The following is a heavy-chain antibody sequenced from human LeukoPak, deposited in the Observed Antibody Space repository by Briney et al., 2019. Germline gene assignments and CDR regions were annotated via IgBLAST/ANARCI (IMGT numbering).Heavy chain of an antibody. CDR1: GFTFSSHR. CDR2: ISSSSSYI. V-gene: IGHV3-21*01. CDR3: ARDDYVWGSYSHFDY. Sequence: PGGSLRLSCAASGFTFSSHRMNWVRQAPGKGLEWVSSISSSSSYIYYADSVKGRFTISRDNAKNSLYLQMNSLRAEDTAVYYCARDDYVWGSYSHFDYWGQGTLVTVSS. D-gene: IGHD3-16*01. J-gene: IGHJ4*02.